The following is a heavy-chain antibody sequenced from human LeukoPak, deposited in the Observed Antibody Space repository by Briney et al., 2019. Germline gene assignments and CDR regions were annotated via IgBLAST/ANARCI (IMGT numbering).Heavy chain of an antibody. D-gene: IGHD3-22*01. CDR3: ARSSEGRYYYDSSGFSYYYYYMDV. Sequence: SETLSLTCAVYGGSFSGYYWSWIRQPPGKGLEWIGEINHSGSTNYNPSLKSRVTISVDTSKNQFSQKLSSVTAADTAVYYCARSSEGRYYYDSSGFSYYYYYMDVWGKGTTVTISS. V-gene: IGHV4-34*01. CDR2: INHSGST. CDR1: GGSFSGYY. J-gene: IGHJ6*03.